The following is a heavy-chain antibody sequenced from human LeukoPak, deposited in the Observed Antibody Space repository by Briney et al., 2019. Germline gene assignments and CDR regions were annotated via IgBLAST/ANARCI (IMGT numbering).Heavy chain of an antibody. V-gene: IGHV3-21*04. Sequence: GGSLRLSCAASGFTFSTYNMNWVRQAPGKGLEWVSSISGSSSYIYYADSVKGRFSISRDNAKNSLYLQMNSLRAEDTALYYCAKASYYDSSGYLHYWGQGTLVTVSS. D-gene: IGHD3-22*01. J-gene: IGHJ4*02. CDR2: ISGSSSYI. CDR1: GFTFSTYN. CDR3: AKASYYDSSGYLHY.